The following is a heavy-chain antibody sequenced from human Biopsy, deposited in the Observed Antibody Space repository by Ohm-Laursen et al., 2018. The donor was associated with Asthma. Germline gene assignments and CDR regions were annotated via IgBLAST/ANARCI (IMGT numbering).Heavy chain of an antibody. CDR3: ARKAGSCISRTCYSLDF. CDR2: INFVFGTT. D-gene: IGHD2-2*01. Sequence: VASVTVSCKSLGGTFNTYVIGWARQAPGQGLEWLGGINFVFGTTTYPQKFQDRVTITADDSTSTVYMELSSLRSEDTAVYYCARKAGSCISRTCYSLDFWGQGTLVTVSS. CDR1: GGTFNTYV. V-gene: IGHV1-69*13. J-gene: IGHJ4*02.